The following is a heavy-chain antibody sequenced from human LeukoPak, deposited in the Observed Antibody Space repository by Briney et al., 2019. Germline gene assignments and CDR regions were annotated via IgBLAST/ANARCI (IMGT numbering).Heavy chain of an antibody. CDR3: ARDPVGATYFDY. V-gene: IGHV4-34*01. Sequence: SETLSLTCAVSGGSFSGYYWTWIRQPPGKGLEWIGEINHSGSANYNPSLKSRVTISVDTSKNQFSLKLSSVTAADTAVYYCARDPVGATYFDYWGQGTLVTVSS. J-gene: IGHJ4*02. CDR1: GGSFSGYY. D-gene: IGHD1-26*01. CDR2: INHSGSA.